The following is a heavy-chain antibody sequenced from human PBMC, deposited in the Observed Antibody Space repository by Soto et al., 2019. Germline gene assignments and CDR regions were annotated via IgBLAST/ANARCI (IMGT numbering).Heavy chain of an antibody. CDR1: GGSISGSY. D-gene: IGHD6-19*01. V-gene: IGHV4-59*01. CDR3: ARSVAVPGAHIDY. Sequence: SETLSLTSSVSGGSISGSYWSWIRQTPRKGLEWLGYVYYTGSTNYSPSLRSRVSISVDTSKNEFSLRLSSVTAADTAVYFCARSVAVPGAHIDYWGQGTQVTVSS. J-gene: IGHJ4*02. CDR2: VYYTGST.